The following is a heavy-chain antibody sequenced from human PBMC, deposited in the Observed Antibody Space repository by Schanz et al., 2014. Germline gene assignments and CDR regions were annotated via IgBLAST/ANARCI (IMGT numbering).Heavy chain of an antibody. J-gene: IGHJ4*02. CDR1: GYTFTSYD. CDR3: ARDRTPTRALVSAFDC. V-gene: IGHV1-8*01. CDR2: MNPNSANT. D-gene: IGHD4-17*01. Sequence: QVQLVQSGAEVKKPGASVKVSCKASGYTFTSYDINWVRQATGQGLEWMGWMNPNSANTGYAQKFQGRVTMTRNTSISTAYMELSSLRSEDTAVYYCARDRTPTRALVSAFDCWGQGTLVTVSS.